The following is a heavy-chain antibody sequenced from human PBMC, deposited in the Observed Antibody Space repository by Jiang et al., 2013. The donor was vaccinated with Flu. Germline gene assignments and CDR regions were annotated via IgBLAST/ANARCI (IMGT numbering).Heavy chain of an antibody. CDR1: GFTFSSYV. CDR2: ITSDGGNT. D-gene: IGHD2-15*01. CDR3: VKGVEASGMWYFQH. V-gene: IGHV3-64D*06. J-gene: IGHJ1*01. Sequence: VQLVESGGGLVQPGGSLRLSCSVSGFTFSSYVMHWVRQAPGKGLEYVSAITSDGGNTYYADSVKGRFTISRDNSQNTLFLQMSSLRAEDTAVYYCVKGVEASGMWYFQHWGQGTLVTVSS.